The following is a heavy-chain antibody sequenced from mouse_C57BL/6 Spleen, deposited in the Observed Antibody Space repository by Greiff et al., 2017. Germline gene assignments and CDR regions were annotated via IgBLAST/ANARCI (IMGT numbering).Heavy chain of an antibody. CDR2: INYDGSST. Sequence: EVKVVESEGGLVQPGSSMKLSCTASGFTFSDYYMAWVRQVPEKGLEWVANINYDGSSTYYLDSLKSRFIISRDNAKNILYLQMSSLKSEDTATYYCARDRELTGYLDYWGQGTTLTVSS. CDR1: GFTFSDYY. CDR3: ARDRELTGYLDY. V-gene: IGHV5-16*01. D-gene: IGHD4-1*01. J-gene: IGHJ2*01.